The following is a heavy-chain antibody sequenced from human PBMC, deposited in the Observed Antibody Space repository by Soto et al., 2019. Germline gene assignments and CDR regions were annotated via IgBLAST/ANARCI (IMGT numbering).Heavy chain of an antibody. Sequence: QVQLVESGGGVVQPGRSLRLSCAASGFTFSSYGMHWVRQAPGKGLEWVAVISYDGSNKYYADSVKGRFTISGDNSKNTLYLQMNSLRAEDTAVYYCAKAPTVVTAIADYWGQGTLVTVSS. V-gene: IGHV3-30*18. CDR3: AKAPTVVTAIADY. J-gene: IGHJ4*02. CDR1: GFTFSSYG. CDR2: ISYDGSNK. D-gene: IGHD2-21*02.